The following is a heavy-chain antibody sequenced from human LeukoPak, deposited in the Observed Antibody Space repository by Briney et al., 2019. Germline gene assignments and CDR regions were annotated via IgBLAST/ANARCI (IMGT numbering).Heavy chain of an antibody. CDR1: GGSISSGSYY. CDR2: IYTSGST. V-gene: IGHV4-61*02. Sequence: TLSLTCTVSGGSISSGSYYWSWIRHPAGNGLEWIGRIYTSGSTNYSPSLKSRVTISVDTSKNQFSLKLSSVTAADTAVYYCARVLRPDWSFDLWGRGTLVTVSS. D-gene: IGHD4-17*01. J-gene: IGHJ2*01. CDR3: ARVLRPDWSFDL.